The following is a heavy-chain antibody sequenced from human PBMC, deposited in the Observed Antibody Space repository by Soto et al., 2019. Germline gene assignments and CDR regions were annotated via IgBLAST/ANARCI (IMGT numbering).Heavy chain of an antibody. J-gene: IGHJ6*02. CDR3: TRYCSGGSCYPKLYYYYGMDV. D-gene: IGHD2-15*01. CDR1: GFTFGDYA. Sequence: GGSLRLSCTASGFTFGDYAMSWFRQAPGKGLEWVGFIRSKAYGGTTEYAASVKGRFTISRDDSKSIAYLQMNSLKTEDTAVYYCTRYCSGGSCYPKLYYYYGMDVWGQGTTVTVSS. CDR2: IRSKAYGGTT. V-gene: IGHV3-49*03.